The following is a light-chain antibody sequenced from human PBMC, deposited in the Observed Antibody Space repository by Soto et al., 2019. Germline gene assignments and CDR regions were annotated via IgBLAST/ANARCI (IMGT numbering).Light chain of an antibody. Sequence: DIQVTQSPPTLSASVVDRVTITFRASQTISTWMAWYQQKPGKAPKLLVYDASTLQSGVASRFSGSGSGTDFTLTISSLQPEDFATYFCQQANSFPITFGQGTRLEIK. V-gene: IGKV1-12*01. J-gene: IGKJ5*01. CDR2: DAS. CDR3: QQANSFPIT. CDR1: QTISTW.